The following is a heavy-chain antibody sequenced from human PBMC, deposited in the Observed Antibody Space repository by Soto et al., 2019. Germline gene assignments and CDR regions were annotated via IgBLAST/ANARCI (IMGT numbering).Heavy chain of an antibody. CDR2: IIPILGIA. J-gene: IGHJ5*02. V-gene: IGHV1-69*04. CDR3: ARDFELYSSSWYSGSWFAP. Sequence: ASVKVSCKASGYTFTSYGISWVRQAPGQGLEWMGRIIPILGIANYAQKFQGRVTITADKSTSTAYMELSSLRSEDTAVYYCARDFELYSSSWYSGSWFAPWGQGTLVTVSS. CDR1: GYTFTSYG. D-gene: IGHD6-13*01.